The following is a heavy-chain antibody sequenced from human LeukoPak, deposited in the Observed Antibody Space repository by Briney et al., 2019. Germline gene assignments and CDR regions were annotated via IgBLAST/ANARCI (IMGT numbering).Heavy chain of an antibody. V-gene: IGHV3-30*02. CDR3: ANGRYSPSGDHDAFDI. D-gene: IGHD3-10*01. J-gene: IGHJ3*02. Sequence: GGSLRLSCAASGFTFRSYGMHWVRQAPGKGLEWVAFIRYDGSNKYYADSVKGRFTISRDNSKNTLYLQMNSLRAEDTAVYYCANGRYSPSGDHDAFDIWGQGTMVTVSS. CDR2: IRYDGSNK. CDR1: GFTFRSYG.